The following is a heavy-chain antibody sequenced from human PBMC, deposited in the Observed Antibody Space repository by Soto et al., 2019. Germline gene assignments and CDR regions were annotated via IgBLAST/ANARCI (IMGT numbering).Heavy chain of an antibody. CDR2: IIPIFGTA. V-gene: IGHV1-69*06. D-gene: IGHD2-21*01. J-gene: IGHJ6*02. CDR3: ARDPRVGISFRLNYYYYCMDV. CDR1: GGTFSSYA. Sequence: SVKVSCKASGGTFSSYALSWVRQAPGQGLEWMGGIIPIFGTANYAQKFQGRVTITADKSTSTAYMELSSLRSEDTAMYYCARDPRVGISFRLNYYYYCMDVWGQGTTVTVSS.